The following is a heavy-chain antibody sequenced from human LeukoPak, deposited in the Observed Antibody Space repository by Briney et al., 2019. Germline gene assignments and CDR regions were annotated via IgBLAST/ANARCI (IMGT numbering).Heavy chain of an antibody. D-gene: IGHD3-16*02. CDR2: ISYDGSNK. J-gene: IGHJ4*02. CDR1: GFTFSSYG. V-gene: IGHV3-30*18. Sequence: PGGSLRLSCAASGFTFSSYGMHWVRQAPGKGLEWVAVISYDGSNKYYADSVKGRFTISRDNSKNTLYLQMNSLRAEDTAVYYCAKPKATFGGVIVMAPFDYWGQGTLVTVSS. CDR3: AKPKATFGGVIVMAPFDY.